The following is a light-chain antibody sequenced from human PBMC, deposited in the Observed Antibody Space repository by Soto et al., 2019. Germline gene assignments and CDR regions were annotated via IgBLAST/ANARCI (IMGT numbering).Light chain of an antibody. CDR1: QSVSNNY. J-gene: IGKJ1*01. V-gene: IGKV3-20*01. CDR2: CAS. Sequence: EIVMTQSPATLSVSPGERATLSCRASQSVSNNYLAWYQKKPGQAPRILIYCASNRATGIPDRFSGSGSGTDFTLTISRLEPEDFAVYYCQQYGSSGTFGQGTKVDIK. CDR3: QQYGSSGT.